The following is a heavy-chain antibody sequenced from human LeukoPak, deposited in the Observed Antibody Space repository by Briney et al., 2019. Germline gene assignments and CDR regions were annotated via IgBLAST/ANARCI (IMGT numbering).Heavy chain of an antibody. CDR3: ARAGSYDFWSGYYGH. CDR1: GYTFTGYY. CDR2: INPNSGGT. Sequence: ASVKVSCKASGYTFTGYYMHWVRQAPGQGLEWMGWINPNSGGTNYAQKFQGRVTMTRDTSISTAYMELSRLRSDDTAVYYCARAGSYDFWSGYYGHWGQGTLVTVFS. V-gene: IGHV1-2*02. D-gene: IGHD3-3*01. J-gene: IGHJ4*02.